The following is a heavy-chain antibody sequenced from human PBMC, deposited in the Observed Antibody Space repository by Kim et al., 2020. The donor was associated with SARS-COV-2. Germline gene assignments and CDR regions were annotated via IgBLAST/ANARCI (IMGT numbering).Heavy chain of an antibody. CDR3: ARDGCVFDRINYYDSSGYYCFDY. CDR1: GFTVSSNY. V-gene: IGHV3-53*01. J-gene: IGHJ4*02. D-gene: IGHD3-22*01. Sequence: GGSLRLSCAASGFTVSSNYMSWVRQAPGKGLEWVSVIYSGGSTYYADSVKGRFTISRDNSKNTLYLQMNSLRAEDTAVYYCARDGCVFDRINYYDSSGYYCFDYWGQGTLVTVSS. CDR2: IYSGGST.